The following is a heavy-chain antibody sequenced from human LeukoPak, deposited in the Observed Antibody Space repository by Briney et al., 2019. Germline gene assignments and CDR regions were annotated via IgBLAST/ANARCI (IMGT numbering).Heavy chain of an antibody. CDR1: GFIFSNYG. V-gene: IGHV3-30*02. CDR3: AKDVPAAYFDY. D-gene: IGHD2-2*01. Sequence: SGGSLRLSCAASGFIFSNYGMHWVRQAPGKGLEWVAFVRYDESTKFYADSVKGRFTISRDNSKTTLYLQMNSLRAEDTAVYYCAKDVPAAYFDYWGQGTLVTVSS. CDR2: VRYDESTK. J-gene: IGHJ4*02.